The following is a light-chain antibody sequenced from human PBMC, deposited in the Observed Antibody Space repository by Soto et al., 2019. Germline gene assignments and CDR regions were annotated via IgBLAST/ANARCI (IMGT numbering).Light chain of an antibody. V-gene: IGKV3-20*01. Sequence: EIVLTQSPGTLSLSPGERATLFCRASQTVTNNYIARYQQKPGQPPRLLIDDASRRASGIPDRFSGSGSGTDFTLTISRLEPEDFAVYYCQQCATSPLTFGPGTQVEIK. J-gene: IGKJ1*01. CDR1: QTVTNNY. CDR3: QQCATSPLT. CDR2: DAS.